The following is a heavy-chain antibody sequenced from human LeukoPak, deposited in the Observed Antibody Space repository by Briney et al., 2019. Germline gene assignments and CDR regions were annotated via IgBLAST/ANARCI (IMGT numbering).Heavy chain of an antibody. Sequence: SQTLSLTCAISGDSVSSNSAPWTWISQPPSRVLERQGRTYYRSKWHNVYEVSVKGRITISADTSKNQFSLQLNSVTPEDTAVYYCARSISGLGDWGQGTLVTVSS. CDR1: GDSVSSNSAP. CDR3: ARSISGLGD. D-gene: IGHD3-16*01. V-gene: IGHV6-1*01. J-gene: IGHJ4*02. CDR2: TYYRSKWHN.